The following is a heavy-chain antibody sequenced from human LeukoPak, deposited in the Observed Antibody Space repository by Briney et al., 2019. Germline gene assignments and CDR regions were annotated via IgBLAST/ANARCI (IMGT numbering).Heavy chain of an antibody. V-gene: IGHV3-74*01. J-gene: IGHJ6*02. CDR2: INSDGSST. CDR3: ARDCGGDCYYYYGMDV. Sequence: GGSLRLSCAASGFTFSIYWMHWVRQAPGKGLVRVSRINSDGSSTSYADSVKGRFTISRDNAKNTLYLQMSSLRAEDTAVYYCARDCGGDCYYYYGMDVWGQGTTVTVSS. D-gene: IGHD2-21*02. CDR1: GFTFSIYW.